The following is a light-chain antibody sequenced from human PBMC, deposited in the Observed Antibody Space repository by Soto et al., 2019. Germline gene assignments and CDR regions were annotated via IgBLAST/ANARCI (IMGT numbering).Light chain of an antibody. CDR1: QSVSSSY. CDR2: AAS. Sequence: ESVLTQSPGTLSLSPGERAALSCRASQSVSSSYLAWYQQKSSQAPRLLIYAASTRATCIPDRFSGSGSGTDFTLTISRLEPEDFAVYFCQLYGSSPPRYTFGQGTKLEIK. J-gene: IGKJ2*01. V-gene: IGKV3-20*01. CDR3: QLYGSSPPRYT.